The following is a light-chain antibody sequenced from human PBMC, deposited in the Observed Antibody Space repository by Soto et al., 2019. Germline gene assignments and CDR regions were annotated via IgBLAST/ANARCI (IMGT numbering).Light chain of an antibody. CDR3: QHYGNSPYT. Sequence: EIVLTQSPGSLSLSPGERATLSCRASQSVTNSYLAWYQQKPGQAPRLLMYGASTRATGIPDRFSGSGSGTDFTLTISRLEPEDFAVYYCQHYGNSPYTFGQGTKLEI. J-gene: IGKJ2*01. V-gene: IGKV3-20*01. CDR1: QSVTNSY. CDR2: GAS.